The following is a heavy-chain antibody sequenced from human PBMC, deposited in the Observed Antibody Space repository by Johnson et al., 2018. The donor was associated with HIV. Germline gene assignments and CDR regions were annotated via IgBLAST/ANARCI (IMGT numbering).Heavy chain of an antibody. CDR3: AKDRGRTDVLSSDAFDI. CDR1: GFTFSSYG. D-gene: IGHD3-16*01. J-gene: IGHJ3*02. V-gene: IGHV3-30*02. Sequence: VQLVESGGGVVQPGGSLRLSCAASGFTFSSYGMHWVRQAPGKGLEWVAFIRYDGSNKYYADSVKGRFTISRDNSKNTLYLQMNSLRAEDTAVYYCAKDRGRTDVLSSDAFDIWGQGTMVTVSS. CDR2: IRYDGSNK.